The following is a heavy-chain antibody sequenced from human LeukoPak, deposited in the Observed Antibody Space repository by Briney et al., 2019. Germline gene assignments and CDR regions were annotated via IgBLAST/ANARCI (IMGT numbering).Heavy chain of an antibody. Sequence: PSETLSLTCAVYGGSFSGYYWSWIRQPPGKGLEWIGEINHSGSTNYNPSLKSRVTISVDTSKNQFSLKLSSVTAADTAVYYCARDYDYDYVWGSYRRYNWFDPWGQGTLVTVSS. V-gene: IGHV4-34*01. J-gene: IGHJ5*02. CDR2: INHSGST. D-gene: IGHD3-16*02. CDR3: ARDYDYDYVWGSYRRYNWFDP. CDR1: GGSFSGYY.